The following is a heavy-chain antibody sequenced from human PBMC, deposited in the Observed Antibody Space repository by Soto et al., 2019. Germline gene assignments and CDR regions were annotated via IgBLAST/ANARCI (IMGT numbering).Heavy chain of an antibody. Sequence: PSPTLSLTCAISGDSVSSNSAAWTWIRQSQSRGLEWLGRPYYRSKWYNDYAVSVKSRITINPDTSKIHFSLQLNSVTPEDTAVYYCAREWPLGGARFFDYWSQGTLGTVS. D-gene: IGHD1-26*01. CDR1: GDSVSSNSAA. CDR2: PYYRSKWYN. J-gene: IGHJ4*02. V-gene: IGHV6-1*01. CDR3: AREWPLGGARFFDY.